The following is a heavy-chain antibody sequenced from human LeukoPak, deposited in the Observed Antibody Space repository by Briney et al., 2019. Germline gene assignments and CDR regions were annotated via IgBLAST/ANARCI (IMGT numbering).Heavy chain of an antibody. V-gene: IGHV7-4-1*02. CDR1: GYTFISYA. J-gene: IGHJ4*02. CDR2: INTHTGNP. D-gene: IGHD3-10*01. CDR3: AREYIDPPLEDFDSASYIDY. Sequence: ASVKVSCKASGYTFISYAMNWVRQAPGQGLEWMGWINTHTGNPTYAQGFTGRFVFSLDTSVSTAYLQISSLKAEDTAVYYCAREYIDPPLEDFDSASYIDYWGQGTLVTVSS.